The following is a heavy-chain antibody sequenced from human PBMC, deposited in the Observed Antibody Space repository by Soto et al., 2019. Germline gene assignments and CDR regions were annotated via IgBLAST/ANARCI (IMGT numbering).Heavy chain of an antibody. J-gene: IGHJ6*02. V-gene: IGHV3-72*01. CDR2: IRRKANSYTT. Sequence: EVQLVESGGGLVQPGGSLRLSCAASGLICSAYHMDWVRQAPGKGLEWVGRIRRKANSYTTEYAASVKGRFTISRDDSKNALYLQMNSLKSEDTAVYYCAMLGGWSGGSSGMDVWGQGTTVTVSS. D-gene: IGHD6-19*01. CDR1: GLICSAYH. CDR3: AMLGGWSGGSSGMDV.